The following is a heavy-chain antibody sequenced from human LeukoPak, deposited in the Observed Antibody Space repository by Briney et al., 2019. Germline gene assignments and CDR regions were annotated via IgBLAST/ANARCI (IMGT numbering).Heavy chain of an antibody. CDR2: SNPNSGGT. CDR1: GYTFTGYY. J-gene: IGHJ6*03. Sequence: ASVKVSCKASGYTFTGYYMHWVRQAPGQGLEWMGWSNPNSGGTNYAQKFQGRVTMTRDTSISTAYMELSRLRSDDTAVYYCARAPFTVTTPYYYYYYYMDVWGKGTTVTVSS. D-gene: IGHD4-11*01. V-gene: IGHV1-2*02. CDR3: ARAPFTVTTPYYYYYYYMDV.